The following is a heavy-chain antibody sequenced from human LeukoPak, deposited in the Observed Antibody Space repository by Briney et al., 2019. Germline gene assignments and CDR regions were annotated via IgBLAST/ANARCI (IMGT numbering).Heavy chain of an antibody. V-gene: IGHV3-30-3*01. CDR3: ASTGMRSSAFDV. CDR2: ISYDGSNK. Sequence: GGSLRLSCAASGFTFSSYAMHWVRQAPGKGLEWVAVISYDGSNKYYADSVKGRFTISRDNSKNTLYLQMTSLRVEDTAIYYCASTGMRSSAFDVWGQGTGVIVSS. D-gene: IGHD1-1*01. CDR1: GFTFSSYA. J-gene: IGHJ3*01.